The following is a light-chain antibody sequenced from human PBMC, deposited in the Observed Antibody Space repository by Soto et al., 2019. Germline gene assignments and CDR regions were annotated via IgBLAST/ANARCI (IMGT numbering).Light chain of an antibody. V-gene: IGKV3-11*01. Sequence: EIVLTQSPATLSLSPVERATLSCRASQSVSSYLAWYQQKPGQAPRLLIYDASNRATGIPARFSGSGSGTDFTLTISSLEPEDFAVYYCQQRSNQLTFGGGTKVEIK. CDR3: QQRSNQLT. CDR2: DAS. CDR1: QSVSSY. J-gene: IGKJ4*01.